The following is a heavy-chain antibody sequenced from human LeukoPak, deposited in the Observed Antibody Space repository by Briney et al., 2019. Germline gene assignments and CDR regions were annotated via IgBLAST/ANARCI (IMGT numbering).Heavy chain of an antibody. CDR1: GFIFSNYW. J-gene: IGHJ4*02. CDR2: INWNGGST. D-gene: IGHD3-10*01. CDR3: ARGDYYGSGSYFSPLGY. V-gene: IGHV3-20*04. Sequence: GGSLRLSCEASGFIFSNYWMSWVRQVPGKGLEWVSGINWNGGSTGYADSVKGRFTISRDNAKNSLYLQMNSLRAEDTALYYCARGDYYGSGSYFSPLGYWGQGTLVTVSS.